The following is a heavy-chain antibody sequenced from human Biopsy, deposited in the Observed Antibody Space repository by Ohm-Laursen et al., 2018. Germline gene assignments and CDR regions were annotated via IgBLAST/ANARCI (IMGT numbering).Heavy chain of an antibody. CDR2: IFYSGIT. CDR1: GGSVSSNVAY. Sequence: GTLSLTCTVSGGSVSSNVAYWAWIRQPPGKGLESIGSIFYSGITYSNPSLQSPVTMSVDTSNNQFSLNLTSVTAADTAVYYCARHPTGFWFDPWGQGTLVIVSS. J-gene: IGHJ5*02. CDR3: ARHPTGFWFDP. V-gene: IGHV4-39*01.